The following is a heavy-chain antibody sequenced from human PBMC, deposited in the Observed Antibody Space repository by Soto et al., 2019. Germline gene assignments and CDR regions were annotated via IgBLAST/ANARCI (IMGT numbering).Heavy chain of an antibody. CDR2: ISYDGSNK. J-gene: IGHJ6*02. V-gene: IGHV3-30*18. Sequence: GGSLRLSCAASGFTFSSYGMHWVRQAPGKGLEWVAVISYDGSNKYYADSVKGRFTISRDNSKNTLYLQMNSLRAEDTAVYYCAKEVDFDWESPPNYGMDVWGQGTTVTVSS. CDR1: GFTFSSYG. CDR3: AKEVDFDWESPPNYGMDV. D-gene: IGHD3-9*01.